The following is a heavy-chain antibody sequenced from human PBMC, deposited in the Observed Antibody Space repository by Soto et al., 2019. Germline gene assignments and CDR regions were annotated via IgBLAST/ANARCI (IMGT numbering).Heavy chain of an antibody. Sequence: EVQLVESGGGLVQPGGSLRLSCAASGFSFSGCWMSWVRQAPGTGLEWVANIKQEGREKYYVDSVKGRFTISRDNAKNSLYLQMNSLRAEDTAVYYCARAPPGSSGSDCFNHWGQGPLVTVSS. V-gene: IGHV3-7*03. CDR1: GFSFSGCW. D-gene: IGHD6-19*01. CDR3: ARAPPGSSGSDCFNH. J-gene: IGHJ5*02. CDR2: IKQEGREK.